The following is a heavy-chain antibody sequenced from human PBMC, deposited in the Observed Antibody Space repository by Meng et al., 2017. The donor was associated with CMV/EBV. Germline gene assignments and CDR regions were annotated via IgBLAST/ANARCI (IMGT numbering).Heavy chain of an antibody. CDR1: GGAFSGDY. J-gene: IGHJ4*02. CDR2: INHSGST. Sequence: GDSRLQPADTLPLACAVYGGAFSGDYWSWIRHPPGKGREWIGEINHSGSTNYNPSLKSRVTISVDTSKNQFSLKLSSVTAADTAVYYCARESMVRGEDWGQGTLVTVSS. D-gene: IGHD3-10*01. V-gene: IGHV4-34*01. CDR3: ARESMVRGED.